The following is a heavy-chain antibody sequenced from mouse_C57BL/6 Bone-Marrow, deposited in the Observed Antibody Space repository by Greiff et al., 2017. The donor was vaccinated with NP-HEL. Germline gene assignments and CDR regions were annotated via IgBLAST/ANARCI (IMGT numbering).Heavy chain of an antibody. CDR2: IHPNCGST. D-gene: IGHD2-5*01. Sequence: VQLQQPGAELVKPGASVKLSCKASGYTFTSYWMHWVKQRPGQGLEWIGMIHPNCGSTTYNEKFKSKATLTVDNSSSTAYMQLSSLTSEDSAVYYCASIYSNYVGFAYWGQGTLVTVSA. CDR3: ASIYSNYVGFAY. CDR1: GYTFTSYW. J-gene: IGHJ3*01. V-gene: IGHV1-64*01.